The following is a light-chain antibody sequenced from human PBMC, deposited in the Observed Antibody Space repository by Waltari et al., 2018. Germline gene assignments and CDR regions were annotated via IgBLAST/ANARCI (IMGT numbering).Light chain of an antibody. J-gene: IGKJ1*01. CDR1: PSVLYSSNSKNY. CDR3: QQYYSTPRA. CDR2: WAS. Sequence: IVMTQSPDSPAVSLGERATINCKSSPSVLYSSNSKNYLAWYQQKPGQPPKLLIYWASTRESGVPDRFSGSGSGTDFTLTITSLQAEDVAVYYCQQYYSTPRAFGQGTKVEIK. V-gene: IGKV4-1*01.